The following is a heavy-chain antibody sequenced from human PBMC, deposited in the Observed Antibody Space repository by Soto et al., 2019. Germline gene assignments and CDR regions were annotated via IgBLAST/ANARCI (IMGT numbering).Heavy chain of an antibody. CDR1: GGTFSSYA. D-gene: IGHD5-12*01. Sequence: SVKVSCKASGGTFSSYAISWVRQAPGQGLEWMGGIIPIFGTANYAQKFQGRVTITADESTSTAYMELSSLRSEDTAVYYCARVIIVATQYYYYGMDVWGQGTTVTVSS. CDR2: IIPIFGTA. J-gene: IGHJ6*02. V-gene: IGHV1-69*13. CDR3: ARVIIVATQYYYYGMDV.